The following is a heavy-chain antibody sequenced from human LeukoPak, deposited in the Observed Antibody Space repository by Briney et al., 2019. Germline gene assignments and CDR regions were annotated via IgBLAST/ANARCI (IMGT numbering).Heavy chain of an antibody. CDR2: IIPIFGTA. CDR1: GGTFSGYA. CDR3: TYDFWSGYYFNDAFDI. V-gene: IGHV1-69*13. J-gene: IGHJ3*02. D-gene: IGHD3-3*01. Sequence: ASVKVSCKASGGTFSGYAISWVRQAPGQGREWMGGIIPIFGTANYAQKFQGRVTITADESTSTAYMELSSLRSEDTAVYYCTYDFWSGYYFNDAFDIWGQGTMVTVSS.